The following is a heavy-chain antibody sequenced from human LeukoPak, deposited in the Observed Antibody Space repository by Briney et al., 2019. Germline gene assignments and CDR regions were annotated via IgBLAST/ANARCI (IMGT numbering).Heavy chain of an antibody. CDR3: ARRSDYFDC. CDR2: ISGGGGGT. V-gene: IGHV3-23*01. D-gene: IGHD3-3*01. CDR1: GFTFSSYA. J-gene: IGHJ4*02. Sequence: PGGSLRLSCAASGFTFSSYAMSWVRLAPGKGLEWVSGISGGGGGTYSADSVKGRFTISRDNSKNTLYLQMNSLRAEDTAVYYCARRSDYFDCWGQGTLVTVSS.